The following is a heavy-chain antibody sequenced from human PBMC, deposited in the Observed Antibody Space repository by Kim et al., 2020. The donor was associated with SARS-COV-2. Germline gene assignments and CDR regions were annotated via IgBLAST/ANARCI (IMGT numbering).Heavy chain of an antibody. CDR2: T. Sequence: THYNPSLTSRVTISVDTAKKQFSLKLSSVTAADTAVYDCASGLWTSPPDYWGQGTLVTVSS. D-gene: IGHD5-18*01. CDR3: ASGLWTSPPDY. J-gene: IGHJ4*02. V-gene: IGHV4-59*09.